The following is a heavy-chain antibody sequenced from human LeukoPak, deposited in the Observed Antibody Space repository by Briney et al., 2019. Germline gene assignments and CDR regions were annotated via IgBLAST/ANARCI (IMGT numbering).Heavy chain of an antibody. V-gene: IGHV3-64D*09. CDR2: INDNGGRT. J-gene: IGHJ4*02. D-gene: IGHD1-26*01. Sequence: PGGSLRLSCSASGFTFSRYAMHWVRQAPGKGLEYVSGINDNGGRTHYGDSVKGRFSISRDNSKNNPHLQMSTLRAEDTALYYCVKDVGGSYAFDYWGQGILVTVAS. CDR1: GFTFSRYA. CDR3: VKDVGGSYAFDY.